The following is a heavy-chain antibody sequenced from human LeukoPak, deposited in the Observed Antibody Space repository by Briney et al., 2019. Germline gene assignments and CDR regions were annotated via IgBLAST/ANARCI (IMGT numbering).Heavy chain of an antibody. CDR2: IYYSGST. D-gene: IGHD4-23*01. Sequence: SETLSLTCTVSGGSISSYYWSWIRQPPGKGLEWIGYIYYSGSTNYNPSLKSRVTISVDTSKNQFSLKLGSVTAADTAVYYCARARPGYGGNYYFDYWGQGTLVTVSS. CDR3: ARARPGYGGNYYFDY. J-gene: IGHJ4*02. CDR1: GGSISSYY. V-gene: IGHV4-59*01.